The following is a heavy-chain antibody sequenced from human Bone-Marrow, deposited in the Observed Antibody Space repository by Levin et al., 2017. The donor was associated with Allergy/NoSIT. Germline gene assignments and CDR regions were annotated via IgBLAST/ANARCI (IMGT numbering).Heavy chain of an antibody. V-gene: IGHV3-53*01. J-gene: IGHJ4*02. D-gene: IGHD3-16*01. Sequence: SCAASGFTARNNHMSWVRQAPGKGLEWVSVIDVGGTTYYADSVKGRFIVSRDISKNTMYLQMNSLRAEDTAVYYCARDRSGSFAFDSWGQGTLVTVSS. CDR2: IDVGGTT. CDR3: ARDRSGSFAFDS. CDR1: GFTARNNH.